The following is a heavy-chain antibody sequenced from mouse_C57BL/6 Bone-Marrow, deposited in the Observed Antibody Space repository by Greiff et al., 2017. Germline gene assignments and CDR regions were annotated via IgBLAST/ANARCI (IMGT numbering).Heavy chain of an antibody. D-gene: IGHD1-1*01. J-gene: IGHJ2*01. CDR2: IRSKSNNYAT. CDR1: GFSFNTYA. V-gene: IGHV10-1*01. Sequence: EVQLQESGGGLVQPKGSLKLSCAASGFSFNTYAMNWVRQAPGKGLEWVARIRSKSNNYATYYADSVKDRFTISRDDSESMLYLQMNNLKTEDTAMYYCVRQGGITTFDYWGQGTTLTVSS. CDR3: VRQGGITTFDY.